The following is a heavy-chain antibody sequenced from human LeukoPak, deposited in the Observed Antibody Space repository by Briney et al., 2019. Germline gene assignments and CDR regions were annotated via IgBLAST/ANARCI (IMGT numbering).Heavy chain of an antibody. D-gene: IGHD2-2*02. CDR1: GFTFSSYW. CDR2: INSDGSST. Sequence: GGSLRLSCAASGFTFSSYWMHWVRQAPGKGLVWVSRINSDGSSTSYADSVKGRFTISRDNAKNTLYLQMNSLRAEDTAVYYCARERYCSSTSCYNPFGFWGQGTLVTVSS. J-gene: IGHJ4*02. V-gene: IGHV3-74*01. CDR3: ARERYCSSTSCYNPFGF.